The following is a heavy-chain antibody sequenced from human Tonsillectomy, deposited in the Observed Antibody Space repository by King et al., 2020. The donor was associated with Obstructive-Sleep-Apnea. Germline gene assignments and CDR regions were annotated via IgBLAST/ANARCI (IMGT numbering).Heavy chain of an antibody. J-gene: IGHJ4*02. CDR3: AREELVTHTFFDY. CDR1: GFTFSSYW. CDR2: IKQDGSEK. D-gene: IGHD3-9*01. V-gene: IGHV3-7*01. Sequence: VQLVESGGGLVQPGGSLRLSCAASGFTFSSYWMSWVRQAPGKGLEWVANIKQDGSEKYYVDSVKGRFTISRDNAQNSLYLQMNSLRAEDTAVYYCAREELVTHTFFDYWGQGTLVTVSS.